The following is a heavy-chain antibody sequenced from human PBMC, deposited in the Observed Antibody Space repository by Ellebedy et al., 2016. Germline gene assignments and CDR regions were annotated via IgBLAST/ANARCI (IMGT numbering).Heavy chain of an antibody. V-gene: IGHV1-46*01. CDR1: GYTFTSYY. Sequence: ASVKVSXXASGYTFTSYYMHWVRQAPGQGLEWMGIINPSGGSTSYAQKFQGRVTMTRNTSTSTVYMELSSLRSEDTAVYYCARGCSGGSCYSHDAFDIWGQGTMVTVSS. CDR3: ARGCSGGSCYSHDAFDI. CDR2: INPSGGST. J-gene: IGHJ3*02. D-gene: IGHD2-15*01.